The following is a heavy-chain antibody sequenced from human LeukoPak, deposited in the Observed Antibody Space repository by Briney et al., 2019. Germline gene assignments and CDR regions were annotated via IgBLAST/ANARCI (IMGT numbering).Heavy chain of an antibody. CDR1: GGTFSSYA. CDR2: IIPIFGIA. D-gene: IGHD6-6*01. CDR3: ARSRPYSSSSCAWFDP. J-gene: IGHJ5*02. V-gene: IGHV1-69*04. Sequence: SVKVSCKASGGTFSSYAISWVRQAPGQGLEWMGRIIPIFGIANYAQKFQGRVTITADKSTSTAYMELSSLRSEDTAVSYCARSRPYSSSSCAWFDPWGQGTLVTVSS.